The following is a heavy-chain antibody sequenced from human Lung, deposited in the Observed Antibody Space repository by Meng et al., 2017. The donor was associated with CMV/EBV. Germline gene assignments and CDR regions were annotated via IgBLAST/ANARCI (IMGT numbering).Heavy chain of an antibody. Sequence: GGSXRLXXAASGFTFSSYWMSWVRQAPGKGLEWVANIKQDGSEKYYVDSVKGRFTISRDNAKNSLYLQMNSLRAEDTAVYYCARGLTTVTTHWFDPWGQGTLVXVSS. CDR3: ARGLTTVTTHWFDP. CDR2: IKQDGSEK. CDR1: GFTFSSYW. V-gene: IGHV3-7*01. J-gene: IGHJ5*02. D-gene: IGHD4-17*01.